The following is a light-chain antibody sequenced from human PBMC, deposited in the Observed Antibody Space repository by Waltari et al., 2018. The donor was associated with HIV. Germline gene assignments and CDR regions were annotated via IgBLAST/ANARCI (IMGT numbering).Light chain of an antibody. CDR3: AAWDDSLNGPWV. Sequence: QSVLTQPPSASGTPWQRVTISCSGSSSNIGSNTVHWYQQLPGTAPKVRIYSNNQRPSGVPDRFSGSKSGTSASMAISGLQSEEEAEYYCAAWDDSLNGPWVFGGGTKLTVL. CDR2: SNN. V-gene: IGLV1-44*01. CDR1: SSNIGSNT. J-gene: IGLJ3*02.